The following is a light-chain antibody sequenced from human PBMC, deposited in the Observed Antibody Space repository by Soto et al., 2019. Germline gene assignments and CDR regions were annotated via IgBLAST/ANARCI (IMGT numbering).Light chain of an antibody. V-gene: IGLV2-18*02. CDR2: EVS. CDR1: SSDVGSYNR. Sequence: QTALTQPPSVCGSPGQSVAISCTGTSSDVGSYNRVSWYQQPPGAAPKLMIYEVSNRPSGVPDRFSGSKSGNTASLTISGLQAEDEADYYCNSYTGSSTYVFGTGTKLTVL. CDR3: NSYTGSSTYV. J-gene: IGLJ1*01.